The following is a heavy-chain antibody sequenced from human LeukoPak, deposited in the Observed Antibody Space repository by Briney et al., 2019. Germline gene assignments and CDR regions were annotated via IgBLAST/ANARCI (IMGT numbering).Heavy chain of an antibody. J-gene: IGHJ4*02. CDR1: GFTFSSYA. Sequence: PGGSLRPSCAASGFTFSSYAMSWVRQAPGKGLEWVSVISGSGGSTYYADSVQGRFTISRDNSNNTLYLQMNSLRADDTAVYYCAKRGYDSSGYYGYFDYWAQGTLVTVSS. CDR3: AKRGYDSSGYYGYFDY. CDR2: ISGSGGST. V-gene: IGHV3-23*01. D-gene: IGHD3-22*01.